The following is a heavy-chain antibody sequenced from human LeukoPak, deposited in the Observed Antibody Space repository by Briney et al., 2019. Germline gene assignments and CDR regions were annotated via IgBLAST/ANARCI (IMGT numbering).Heavy chain of an antibody. Sequence: GGSLRLSCAASGSTFSDYYMSWIRQAPGKGLEWVSYISSSGSTIYYADSVKGRFTISRDNAKNSLYLQMNSLRAEDTAVYYCASSSPSAVPDYWGQGTLVTVSS. D-gene: IGHD4-17*01. CDR3: ASSSPSAVPDY. CDR2: ISSSGSTI. V-gene: IGHV3-11*01. CDR1: GSTFSDYY. J-gene: IGHJ4*02.